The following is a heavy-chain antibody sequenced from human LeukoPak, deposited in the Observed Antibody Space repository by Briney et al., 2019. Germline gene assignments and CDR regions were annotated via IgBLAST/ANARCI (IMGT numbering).Heavy chain of an antibody. D-gene: IGHD1-26*01. Sequence: GGSLRLSCAASGFTFSSYGMHWVRQAPGKGLEWVAVIWYDGSNKYYADSVKGRFTISRDNSKNTLYLQMNSLRAEDTAVYYCAKDQSGGYSDYWGQGTLVTVSS. CDR3: AKDQSGGYSDY. J-gene: IGHJ4*02. CDR2: IWYDGSNK. CDR1: GFTFSSYG. V-gene: IGHV3-33*06.